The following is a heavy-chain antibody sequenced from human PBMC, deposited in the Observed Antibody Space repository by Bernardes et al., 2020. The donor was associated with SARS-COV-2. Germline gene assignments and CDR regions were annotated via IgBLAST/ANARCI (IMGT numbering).Heavy chain of an antibody. D-gene: IGHD3-10*01. Sequence: SETLSLTCTVSGGSIRSDSYYWGWIRQHPGKGLEFIGYIHDAWTTKYNPSLQSRLTISMDTSKNQLSLTLRSVTAADTAVYYCARDWAGARGEYGIDVWGQGITVTVSS. CDR3: ARDWAGARGEYGIDV. J-gene: IGHJ6*01. V-gene: IGHV4-31*03. CDR2: IHDAWTT. CDR1: GGSIRSDSYY.